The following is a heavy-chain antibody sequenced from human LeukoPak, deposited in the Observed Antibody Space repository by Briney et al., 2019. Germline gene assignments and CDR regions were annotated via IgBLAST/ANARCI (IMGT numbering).Heavy chain of an antibody. Sequence: PGGSLRLSFAASGFTFSSYGRHWVRQAPDKGLEWGAVIWYDGSNKYYADSVKGGFTISRDNAKESLYLQMNSLGAEDTAVYYCASPYDSSGYYYSNWGQGTLVTVSS. CDR1: GFTFSSYG. D-gene: IGHD3-22*01. J-gene: IGHJ4*02. CDR3: ASPYDSSGYYYSN. V-gene: IGHV3-33*03. CDR2: IWYDGSNK.